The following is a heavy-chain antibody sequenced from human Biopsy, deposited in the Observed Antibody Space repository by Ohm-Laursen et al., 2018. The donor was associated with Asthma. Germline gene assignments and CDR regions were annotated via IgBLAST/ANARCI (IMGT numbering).Heavy chain of an antibody. CDR2: IKSKTDGGTT. CDR1: GFTFGDYW. J-gene: IGHJ4*02. CDR3: TTGIDY. V-gene: IGHV3-15*01. Sequence: SLRLSCAASGFTFGDYWMSWVRQVPGKGLEWVGRIKSKTDGGTTDYAAPVKGRFTISRDDSKNTLYLQMNSLETEDTAVYYCTTGIDYWGQGTLVTVSS.